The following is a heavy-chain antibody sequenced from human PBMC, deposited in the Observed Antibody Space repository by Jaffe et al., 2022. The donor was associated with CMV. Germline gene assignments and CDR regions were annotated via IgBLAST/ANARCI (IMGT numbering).Heavy chain of an antibody. J-gene: IGHJ6*03. Sequence: QVQLVESGGGVVQPGRSLRLSCAASGFTFSSYGMHWVRQAPGKGLEWVAVIWYDGSNKYYADSVKGRFTISRDNSKNTLYLQMNSLRAEDTAVYYCARERIAAAGIYYMDVWGKGTTVTVSS. V-gene: IGHV3-33*08. D-gene: IGHD6-13*01. CDR3: ARERIAAAGIYYMDV. CDR2: IWYDGSNK. CDR1: GFTFSSYG.